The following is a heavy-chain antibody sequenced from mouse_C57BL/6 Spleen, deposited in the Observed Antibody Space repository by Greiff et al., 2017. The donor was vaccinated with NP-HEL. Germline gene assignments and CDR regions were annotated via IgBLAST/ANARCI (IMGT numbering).Heavy chain of an antibody. V-gene: IGHV5-17*01. J-gene: IGHJ3*01. CDR2: ISSGSSTI. D-gene: IGHD1-1*01. CDR3: ARGGSSLFAY. Sequence: VQLKESGGGLVKPGGSLKLSCAASGFTFSDYGMHWVRQAPEKGLEWVAYISSGSSTIYYADTVKGRFTISRDNAKNTLFLQMTSLRSEDTAMYYCARGGSSLFAYWGQGTLVTVSA. CDR1: GFTFSDYG.